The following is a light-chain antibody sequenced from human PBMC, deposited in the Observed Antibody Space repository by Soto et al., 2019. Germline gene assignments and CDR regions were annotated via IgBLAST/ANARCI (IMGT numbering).Light chain of an antibody. V-gene: IGLV2-14*03. CDR1: SSDIGAYNY. CDR3: CSYTTSSALV. J-gene: IGLJ2*01. Sequence: QSALTQPASVSGSPGQSITISCTGTSSDIGAYNYVSWYQQQPGKAPRLIIHDVSSRPSGVSNLFSGSKSGNTASLTISGLQAEDEAHYYCCSYTTSSALVFGGGTKVTVL. CDR2: DVS.